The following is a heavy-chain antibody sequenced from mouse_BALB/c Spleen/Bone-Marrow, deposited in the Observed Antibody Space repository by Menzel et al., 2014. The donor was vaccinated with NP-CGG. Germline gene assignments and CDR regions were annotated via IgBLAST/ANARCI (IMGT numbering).Heavy chain of an antibody. CDR2: IWSGGNT. CDR1: GFSLTSYG. Sequence: QVQLQQSGPGLVQPSQSLSITCTVSGFSLTSYGVHWVRQSPGKGLEWLGVIWSGGNTDYNAAFISRLSISKDNPKSXVFFKMNSLQANDTAIYYCARNGGTWFAYWGQGTLVTVSA. V-gene: IGHV2-2*02. CDR3: ARNGGTWFAY. J-gene: IGHJ3*01.